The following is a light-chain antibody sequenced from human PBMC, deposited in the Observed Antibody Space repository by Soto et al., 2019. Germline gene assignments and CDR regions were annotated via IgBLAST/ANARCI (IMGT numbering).Light chain of an antibody. J-gene: IGLJ2*01. V-gene: IGLV1-44*01. CDR3: ASWDDSLDVVV. Sequence: VMTQPPSASGTPGQRVTISCSGSTSNIGSDTVNWYQQLPGTAPKLLIYRNTQRPSGVPDRFSGSKSGASASLAISGLQSEDEADYYCASWDDSLDVVVFGGGTKLTVL. CDR2: RNT. CDR1: TSNIGSDT.